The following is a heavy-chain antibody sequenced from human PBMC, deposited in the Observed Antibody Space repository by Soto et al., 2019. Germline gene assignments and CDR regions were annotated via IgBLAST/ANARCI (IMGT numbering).Heavy chain of an antibody. Sequence: ASVKVSCKASGYTFTSYYMHWVRQAPGQGLEWMGIINPSGDSTSYAQKFQGRVTMTRDTSTSTVYMELSSLRSEDTAVYYCARDLVTNNWNPTTLDYWGQGTLVTVSS. CDR3: ARDLVTNNWNPTTLDY. J-gene: IGHJ4*02. CDR1: GYTFTSYY. V-gene: IGHV1-46*01. D-gene: IGHD1-20*01. CDR2: INPSGDST.